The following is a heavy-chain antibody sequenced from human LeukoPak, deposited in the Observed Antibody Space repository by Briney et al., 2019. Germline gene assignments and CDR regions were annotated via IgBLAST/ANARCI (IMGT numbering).Heavy chain of an antibody. Sequence: ASVKVSCKASGYTFTGYYMHWVRQAPGQGLEWMGWINPNSGGTNYAQKFQGRVTMTRDTSISTAYMELSRLRSDDTAVYYCARGQWNIVVVPAAHRGGVDYWGQGTLVTVSS. D-gene: IGHD2-2*01. V-gene: IGHV1-2*02. CDR3: ARGQWNIVVVPAAHRGGVDY. CDR2: INPNSGGT. CDR1: GYTFTGYY. J-gene: IGHJ4*02.